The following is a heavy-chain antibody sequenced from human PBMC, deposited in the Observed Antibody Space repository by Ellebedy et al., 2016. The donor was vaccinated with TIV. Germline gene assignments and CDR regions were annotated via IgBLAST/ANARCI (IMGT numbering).Heavy chain of an antibody. CDR3: AREGSGSRTTGADFDI. CDR1: GFTFSSYN. V-gene: IGHV3-74*01. D-gene: IGHD1-26*01. Sequence: GGSLRLXCAASGFTFSSYNMNWVRQAPGKGLVWVSRINSDGSSTSYADSVKGRFTISRDNAKNSLYLQMNSLRDEDTAVYYCAREGSGSRTTGADFDIWGQGTMVTVSS. CDR2: INSDGSST. J-gene: IGHJ3*02.